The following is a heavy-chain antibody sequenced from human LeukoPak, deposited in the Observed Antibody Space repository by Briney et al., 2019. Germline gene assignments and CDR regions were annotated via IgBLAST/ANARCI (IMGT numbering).Heavy chain of an antibody. CDR2: ITYDGSDK. CDR3: TRDERLGTTIYFDY. CDR1: AFNLKTNS. D-gene: IGHD1-1*01. V-gene: IGHV3-30*04. J-gene: IGHJ4*02. Sequence: PGRSLRLSRPLSAFNLKTNSIHWVRQAPGKGLEWLAVITYDGSDKYYADSVKGRLTISRDNSKKTLYLQIDNMMGEDTAVYYCTRDERLGTTIYFDYWGQGTLVTVSS.